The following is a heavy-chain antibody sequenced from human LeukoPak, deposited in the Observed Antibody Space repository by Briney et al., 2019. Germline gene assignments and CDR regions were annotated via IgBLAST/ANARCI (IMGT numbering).Heavy chain of an antibody. D-gene: IGHD3-3*01. CDR2: IYYSGST. Sequence: SETLSLTCTVSGGSISSSSYYWGWIRQPPGKGLEWIGSIYYSGSTYYNPSLKSRVTISVDTSKNQFSLKLSSVTAADTAVYYCARRSILFWSGYSNKGAFDIWGQGTMVTVSS. V-gene: IGHV4-39*01. J-gene: IGHJ3*02. CDR1: GGSISSSSYY. CDR3: ARRSILFWSGYSNKGAFDI.